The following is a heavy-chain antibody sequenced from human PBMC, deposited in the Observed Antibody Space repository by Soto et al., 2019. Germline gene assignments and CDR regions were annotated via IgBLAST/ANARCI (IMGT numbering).Heavy chain of an antibody. CDR2: ISGSGGST. Sequence: PGGSLRLSCAASGFTFSSYAMSWVRQAPGKGLEWVSAISGSGGSTYYADSVKGRFTISRDNSKNTLYLQMNSLRAQDTAVYYCAKDIRDYVWGSYRPLSGMDVWGQGTMVTVSS. V-gene: IGHV3-23*01. J-gene: IGHJ6*02. D-gene: IGHD3-16*02. CDR3: AKDIRDYVWGSYRPLSGMDV. CDR1: GFTFSSYA.